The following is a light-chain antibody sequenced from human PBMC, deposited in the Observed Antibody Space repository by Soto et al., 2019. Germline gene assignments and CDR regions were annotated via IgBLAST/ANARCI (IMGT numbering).Light chain of an antibody. CDR1: SGSIASNF. Sequence: NFMLTQPHSVSASPGKTVTISCTRSSGSIASNFVQWYQQRPGSSPTTVIYEDNQRPSGVPDRFSGSIDSSSNSASLTISGLKTEDEADYYCQSYDSVWVFGGGTKVTVL. CDR3: QSYDSVWV. J-gene: IGLJ3*02. CDR2: EDN. V-gene: IGLV6-57*01.